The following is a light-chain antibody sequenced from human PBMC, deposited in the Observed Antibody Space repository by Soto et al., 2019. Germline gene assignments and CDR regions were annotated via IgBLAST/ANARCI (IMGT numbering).Light chain of an antibody. V-gene: IGKV3-11*01. CDR3: QQRSNWPIT. J-gene: IGKJ5*01. CDR1: QSISTY. CDR2: DAS. Sequence: DIVLTQSPATLSLSPGERATLSCRASQSISTYLAWYQQKPGQAPRLLIYDASNSATGLPVRFSGSGSGTDFTLTISSLEPEHLAVYYCQQRSNWPITFGQGTRLEIK.